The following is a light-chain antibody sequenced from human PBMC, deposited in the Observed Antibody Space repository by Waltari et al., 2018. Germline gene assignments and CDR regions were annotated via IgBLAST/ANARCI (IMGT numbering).Light chain of an antibody. CDR2: GGT. J-gene: IGKJ1*01. V-gene: IGKV3-20*01. Sequence: ELVLTQSPGTLSLSPGESATLPCRASQGVSRALAWYQQKPGQAPRLLIYGGTRATGIPDRFSGSGSGTDFSLTISRLEPEDFAVYYCQHYVRLPATFGQGTKVEIK. CDR1: QGVSRA. CDR3: QHYVRLPAT.